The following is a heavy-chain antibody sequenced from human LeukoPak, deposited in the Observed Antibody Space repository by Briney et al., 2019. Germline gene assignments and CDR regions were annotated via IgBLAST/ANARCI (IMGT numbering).Heavy chain of an antibody. CDR1: GGSISTFS. J-gene: IGHJ4*02. D-gene: IGHD6-19*01. V-gene: IGHV4-59*01. CDR2: IYIKST. CDR3: ARDTTVASGMQH. Sequence: PSETLSLTCTVSGGSISTFSWSWIRQFPGKGLEWIGSIYIKSTNYNPSLKSRVAISVDTSKNQFSLRLDSVTTADTAVYYCARDTTVASGMQHWGQGTLVTVSS.